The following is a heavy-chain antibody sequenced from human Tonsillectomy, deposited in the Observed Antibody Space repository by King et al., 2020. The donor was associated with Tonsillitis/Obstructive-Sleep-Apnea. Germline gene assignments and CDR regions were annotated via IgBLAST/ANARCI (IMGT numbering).Heavy chain of an antibody. V-gene: IGHV4-39*01. CDR3: ARPIWVDYDHNSADEEGAFDI. Sequence: QLQESGPGLAKPSETLSLTCTVSGGSISIIGYYWGWIRQPPGKGLEWIGSIYYSGSTYYNPSLKSRVTISVDTSKNQVSLKLTSVTAADTAVYYCARPIWVDYDHNSADEEGAFDIWGQGTMVTVSS. J-gene: IGHJ3*02. CDR1: GGSISIIGYY. D-gene: IGHD4-23*01. CDR2: IYYSGST.